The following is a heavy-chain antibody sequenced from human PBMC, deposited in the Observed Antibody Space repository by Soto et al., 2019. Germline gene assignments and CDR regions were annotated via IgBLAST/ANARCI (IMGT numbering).Heavy chain of an antibody. D-gene: IGHD4-17*01. CDR2: IYYSGST. J-gene: IGHJ4*02. Sequence: PSETLSLTCTVSGGSIISGDYYWIWIRQPPGRGLEWIGYIYYSGSTYYNPSLKSRLTISVDTSKNQFSLRLNSVTAADTAVYYCARASFMTTVTPFDYWGQGTLVTVSS. V-gene: IGHV4-30-4*01. CDR1: GGSIISGDYY. CDR3: ARASFMTTVTPFDY.